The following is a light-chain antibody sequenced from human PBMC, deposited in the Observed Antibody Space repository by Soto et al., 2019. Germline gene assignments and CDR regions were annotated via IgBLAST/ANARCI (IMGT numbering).Light chain of an antibody. J-gene: IGKJ5*01. CDR2: TAS. Sequence: EIVLTQSPATLSLTPGERASLSCRASQSISSNYLAWFQQKPGQAPRLLISTASSRATGIPARFSGSGSGTDFTLTISRLEPEDFPVYYCHQYGRSPHTFGQGTRLEIK. CDR3: HQYGRSPHT. CDR1: QSISSNY. V-gene: IGKV3-20*01.